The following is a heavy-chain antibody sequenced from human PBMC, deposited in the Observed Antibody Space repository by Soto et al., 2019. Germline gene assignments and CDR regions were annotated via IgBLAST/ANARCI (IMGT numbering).Heavy chain of an antibody. D-gene: IGHD6-19*01. CDR1: GGSISSSSYY. CDR3: ARSSSLAVSFDY. CDR2: IYYSGST. V-gene: IGHV4-39*01. J-gene: IGHJ4*02. Sequence: SETLSLTCTVSGGSISSSSYYWGWIRQPPGKGLEWIGSIYYSGSTYYNPSLKSRVTISVDTSKNQFSLRLSSVTAADTAVYYCARSSSLAVSFDYWGQGTLVTVSS.